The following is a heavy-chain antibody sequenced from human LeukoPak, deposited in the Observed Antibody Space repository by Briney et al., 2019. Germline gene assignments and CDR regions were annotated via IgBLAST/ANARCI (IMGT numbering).Heavy chain of an antibody. D-gene: IGHD3-3*01. V-gene: IGHV3-30*04. CDR2: ISYDGSFQ. Sequence: GGSLRLSCAASGFNFVNYAMHWVRQAPGRGLDWVALISYDGSFQSYADSVKGRFTISRDSSTNTVSLQMNSLRDEDTAMYYCAREIRGYYAAYWGQGILVTVSS. J-gene: IGHJ4*02. CDR1: GFNFVNYA. CDR3: AREIRGYYAAY.